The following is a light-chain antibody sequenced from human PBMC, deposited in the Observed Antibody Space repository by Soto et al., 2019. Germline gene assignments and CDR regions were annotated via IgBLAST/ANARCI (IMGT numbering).Light chain of an antibody. Sequence: DIQMTQSPSSLSTSVGDRVTITCRASQAIGIYLAWYQQKPGKVPKLLIYAASTLQSVVPSRFSGSGSGTDFTLTINSLQPEDVATYYCQKHSGAPPTFGQGTKVEIK. CDR2: AAS. CDR1: QAIGIY. V-gene: IGKV1-27*01. J-gene: IGKJ1*01. CDR3: QKHSGAPPT.